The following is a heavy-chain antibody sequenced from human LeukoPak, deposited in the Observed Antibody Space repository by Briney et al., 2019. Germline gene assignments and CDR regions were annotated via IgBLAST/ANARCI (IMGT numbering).Heavy chain of an antibody. D-gene: IGHD3-22*01. CDR3: AKVPYDRSGYYYFDY. CDR1: GFTFSCYV. J-gene: IGHJ4*02. Sequence: GGSLRLSCAASGFTFSCYVMSWVRQAPGKGLEWVSAISGSGGSTYYADSVKGRFTISRDNSKNTLYVQMNSLRAEDTAVYYCAKVPYDRSGYYYFDYWGQGALATVSS. CDR2: ISGSGGST. V-gene: IGHV3-23*01.